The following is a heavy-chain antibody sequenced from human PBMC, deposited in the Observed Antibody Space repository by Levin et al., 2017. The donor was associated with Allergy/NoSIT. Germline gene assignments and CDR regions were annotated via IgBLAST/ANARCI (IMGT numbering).Heavy chain of an antibody. CDR1: GFTVSTNY. V-gene: IGHV3-53*01. CDR3: ARDRFLDGSASGGWFDS. D-gene: IGHD3-10*01. J-gene: IGHJ5*01. Sequence: PGESLKISCAASGFTVSTNYMNWVRQAPGKGLEWVSVIYSAGNTYYADSVKGRFTTSRDNSRNTLYLQMNSLTAEDTAIYYCARDRFLDGSASGGWFDSWGQGTLVTVSS. CDR2: IYSAGNT.